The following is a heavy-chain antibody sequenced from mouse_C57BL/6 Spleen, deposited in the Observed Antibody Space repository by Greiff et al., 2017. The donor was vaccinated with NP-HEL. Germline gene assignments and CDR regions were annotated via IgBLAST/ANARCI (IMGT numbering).Heavy chain of an antibody. Sequence: QVQLQQPGAELVKPGASVKLSCKASGYTFTSYWMHWVKQRPGQGLEWIGMIHPNSGSTNYNEKFKSKATLTVDKSSSTAYMQLSSLTSEDSAVYYCARSGGNPYYYAMDYWGQGTSVTVSS. V-gene: IGHV1-64*01. CDR2: IHPNSGST. CDR1: GYTFTSYW. D-gene: IGHD1-1*02. J-gene: IGHJ4*01. CDR3: ARSGGNPYYYAMDY.